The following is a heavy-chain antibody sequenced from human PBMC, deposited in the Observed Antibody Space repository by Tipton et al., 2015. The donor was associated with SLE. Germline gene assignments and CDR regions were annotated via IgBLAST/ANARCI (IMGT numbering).Heavy chain of an antibody. D-gene: IGHD3-16*01. CDR1: GDFLSRFP. CDR3: AREGTGGSWLAP. Sequence: QLVQSGAELKKPGSSVKVSCKASGDFLSRFPISWVRQAPGQGLEWMGRINPLFGSTKYAQKFQGRVTMIADKVTNTVSMELRSLRSDDTAVYYCAREGTGGSWLAPWGQGTLVTVSS. V-gene: IGHV1-69*06. CDR2: INPLFGST. J-gene: IGHJ5*02.